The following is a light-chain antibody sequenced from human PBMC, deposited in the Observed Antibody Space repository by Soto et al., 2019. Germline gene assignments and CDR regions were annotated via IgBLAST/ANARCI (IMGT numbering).Light chain of an antibody. CDR1: SSDVGGYNY. V-gene: IGLV2-14*01. J-gene: IGLJ2*01. CDR2: EVS. Sequence: QSVLTQPASVSGSPGQSITISCTGTSSDVGGYNYVSWYQQHPGKAPKLMIYEVSNRPSGVSNRFSGSKSGNTASLTISGLQAEDGGDYFCRLYYSRSPRVFGGGTKLTVL. CDR3: RLYYSRSPRV.